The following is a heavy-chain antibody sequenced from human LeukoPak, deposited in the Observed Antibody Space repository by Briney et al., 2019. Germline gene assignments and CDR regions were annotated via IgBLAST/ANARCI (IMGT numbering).Heavy chain of an antibody. D-gene: IGHD6-19*01. CDR3: ARDQQWLAHDAFDI. Sequence: GGSLRLSCAASGFTFSSYAMSWVRQAPGKGLDWVSTISGSGGITYYADSVKGRFTISRANSKNTLYLQMNSLRAEDTAVYYCARDQQWLAHDAFDIWGQGTMVTVSS. J-gene: IGHJ3*02. CDR2: ISGSGGIT. CDR1: GFTFSSYA. V-gene: IGHV3-23*01.